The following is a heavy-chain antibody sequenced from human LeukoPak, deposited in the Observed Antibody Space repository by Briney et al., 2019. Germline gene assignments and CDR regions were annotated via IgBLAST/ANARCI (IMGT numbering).Heavy chain of an antibody. CDR2: INHSGST. J-gene: IGHJ4*02. CDR1: GGSFSGYY. Sequence: SETLSLTCAVYGGSFSGYYWSWIRQPPGKGLEWIGEINHSGSTNYNPSLKSRVTISVDTSKNQFSLKLSSVTAADTAVYYCASLPVYYGLGSYFDYWGQGTLVTVSS. D-gene: IGHD3-10*01. V-gene: IGHV4-34*01. CDR3: ASLPVYYGLGSYFDY.